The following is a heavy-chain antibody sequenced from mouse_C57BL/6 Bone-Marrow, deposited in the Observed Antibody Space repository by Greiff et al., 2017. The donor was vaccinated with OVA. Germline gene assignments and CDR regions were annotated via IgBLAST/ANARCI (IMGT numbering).Heavy chain of an antibody. V-gene: IGHV7-3*01. D-gene: IGHD2-4*01. J-gene: IGHJ2*01. CDR3: ARYNDYDREGFDY. CDR1: GFTFTDYY. Sequence: EVNVVESGGGLVQPGGSLSLSCAASGFTFTDYYMSWVRQPPGKALEWLGFIRNKANGYTTEYSASVKGRFTISRDNSQSILYLQMNALRAEDSATYYCARYNDYDREGFDYWGQGTTLTVSS. CDR2: IRNKANGYTT.